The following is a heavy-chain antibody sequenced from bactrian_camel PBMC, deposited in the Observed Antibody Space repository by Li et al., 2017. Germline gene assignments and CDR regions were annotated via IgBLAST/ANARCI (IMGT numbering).Heavy chain of an antibody. J-gene: IGHJ6*01. CDR3: AARGGYCILSLLGANFAY. V-gene: IGHV3S45*01. Sequence: HVQLVESGGGSVQAGGSLRLSCKVSGHSRGSNCVGWYRLPPGRAPAEREGIAAIRRDGGETWYAASVKGRFTISRDSAENTLYLEMNSLKPEDTAMYYCAARGGYCILSLLGANFAYWGQGTQVTVS. CDR2: IRRDGGET. CDR1: GHSRGSNC. D-gene: IGHD2*01.